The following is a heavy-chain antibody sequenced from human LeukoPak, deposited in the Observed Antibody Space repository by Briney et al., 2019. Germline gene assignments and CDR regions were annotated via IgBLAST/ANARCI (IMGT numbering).Heavy chain of an antibody. CDR1: GYTLTELS. CDR2: FDPEDGET. D-gene: IGHD2-15*01. CDR3: ATTGYCSGGSCRLYWFDP. Sequence: ASVKVSCKVSGYTLTELSMHWVRQAPGKGLEWMGGFDPEDGETIYAQKFQGRVTMTEDTPTDTAYMELSSLRSEDTAVYYCATTGYCSGGSCRLYWFDPWGQGTLVTVSP. J-gene: IGHJ5*02. V-gene: IGHV1-24*01.